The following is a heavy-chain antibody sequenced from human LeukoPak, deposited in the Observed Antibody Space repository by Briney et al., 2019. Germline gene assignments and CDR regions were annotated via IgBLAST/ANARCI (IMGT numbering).Heavy chain of an antibody. CDR2: IYYSGST. D-gene: IGHD5-18*01. V-gene: IGHV4-39*01. CDR1: GGSISSSSYY. J-gene: IGHJ4*02. Sequence: SETLSLTCTVPGGSISSSSYYWGWIRQPPGKGLEWIGSIYYSGSTYYNPSLKSRVTISVGTSKNQFSLKLSSVTAADTAVYYCARLKLWSYFDYWGQGTLVTVSS. CDR3: ARLKLWSYFDY.